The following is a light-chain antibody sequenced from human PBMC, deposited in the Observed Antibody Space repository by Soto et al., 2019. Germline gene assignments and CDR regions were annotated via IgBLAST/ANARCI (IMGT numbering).Light chain of an antibody. CDR1: TSDVGNSNH. CDR2: DVT. V-gene: IGLV2-14*03. CDR3: SSYTSVTTPLFV. J-gene: IGLJ1*01. Sequence: HSVRTEPATVCVSIGLAITISNTGATSDVGNSNHVSLYSNHPSKAPQLIIYDVTYRPSGVCNRFSGFKSGSTASLTISGLLAEDEADYYCSSYTSVTTPLFVFGAGIKVPVL.